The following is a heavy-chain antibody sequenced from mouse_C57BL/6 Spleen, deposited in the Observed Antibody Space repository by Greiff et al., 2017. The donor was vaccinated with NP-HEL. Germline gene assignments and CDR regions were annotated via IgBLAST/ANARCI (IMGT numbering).Heavy chain of an antibody. V-gene: IGHV1-15*01. CDR1: GYTFTDYE. Sequence: QVQLQQSGAELVRPGASVTLSCKASGYTFTDYEMHWVKQTPVHGLEWIGAIDPETGGTAYNQKFKGKAILTADKSSSTAYMELRSLTSDDSSVYYCTRWHYGSSLNFDVWGTGTTVTVSS. J-gene: IGHJ1*03. CDR2: IDPETGGT. D-gene: IGHD1-1*01. CDR3: TRWHYGSSLNFDV.